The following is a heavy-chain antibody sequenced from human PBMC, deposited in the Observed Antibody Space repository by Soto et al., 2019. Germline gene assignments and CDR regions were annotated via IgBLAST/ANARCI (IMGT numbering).Heavy chain of an antibody. CDR2: IDPGDSYT. CDR3: ARLLLSRVDFDP. V-gene: IGHV5-10-1*01. CDR1: GYSFTSYG. J-gene: IGHJ5*02. D-gene: IGHD3-16*02. Sequence: GESLKISCKGSGYSFTSYGISWVRQMPGKGLEWMGRIDPGDSYTNYSPSFQGHVTISADKSISTAYLQWSSLKASDTAMYYCARLLLSRVDFDPWGQGTLVTVSS.